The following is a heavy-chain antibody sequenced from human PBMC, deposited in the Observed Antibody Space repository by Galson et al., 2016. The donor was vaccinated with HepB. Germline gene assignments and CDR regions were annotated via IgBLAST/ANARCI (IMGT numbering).Heavy chain of an antibody. Sequence: SLRLSCAASGFTVSSIYMSWVRQAPGKGLEWVSTIYSGGTTYYTESVKGRFTISRDNSKNTLYLQVNSLRAEDTAVYYCARGLSGYHGSGTYYTDEGAFDIWGQGTMVTVSS. D-gene: IGHD3-10*01. CDR1: GFTVSSIY. V-gene: IGHV3-66*01. CDR3: ARGLSGYHGSGTYYTDEGAFDI. CDR2: IYSGGTT. J-gene: IGHJ3*02.